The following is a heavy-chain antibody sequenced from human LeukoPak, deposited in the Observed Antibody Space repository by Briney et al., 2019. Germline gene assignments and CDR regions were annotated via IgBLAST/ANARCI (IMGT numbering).Heavy chain of an antibody. CDR3: ATVLRLRYYYGSGRWYWFDP. Sequence: ASVKVSCKVSGYTLTELSMHWVRQAPGKGLEWMGGFDPEDSETIYAQKFQGRVTMTEDTSTDTAYMELSSLRSEDTAVYYCATVLRLRYYYGSGRWYWFDPWGQGTLVTVSS. D-gene: IGHD3-10*01. V-gene: IGHV1-24*01. CDR1: GYTLTELS. J-gene: IGHJ5*02. CDR2: FDPEDSET.